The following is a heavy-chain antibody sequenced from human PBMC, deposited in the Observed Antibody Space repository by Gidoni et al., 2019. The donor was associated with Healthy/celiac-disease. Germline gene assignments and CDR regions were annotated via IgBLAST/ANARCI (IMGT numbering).Heavy chain of an antibody. CDR1: GFTFSSYS. Sequence: EVQLVESGGGLVKPGGSLRLSCAASGFTFSSYSMNWVRQAPGKGLEWVSSISSSSSYIYYADSVKGRFTISRDNAKNSLYLQMNSLRAEDTAVYYCARLGGADCGGDCYSYAFDIWGQGTMVTVSS. J-gene: IGHJ3*02. V-gene: IGHV3-21*01. CDR3: ARLGGADCGGDCYSYAFDI. CDR2: ISSSSSYI. D-gene: IGHD2-21*01.